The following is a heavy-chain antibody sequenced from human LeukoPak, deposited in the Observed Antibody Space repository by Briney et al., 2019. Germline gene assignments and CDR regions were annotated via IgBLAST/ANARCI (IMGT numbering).Heavy chain of an antibody. J-gene: IGHJ4*02. CDR1: GDSVSSKSAA. Sequence: SQTLSLTCAISGDSVSSKSAAWNWIRQSPSRGLEWLGRTYYRSKWYNGHAASVKSRIIINPDTSKNQISLQLNSVTPEDTAVYYCARDGDYDYVWGSYRYDYWGQGTLVTVSS. CDR2: TYYRSKWYN. CDR3: ARDGDYDYVWGSYRYDY. D-gene: IGHD3-16*02. V-gene: IGHV6-1*01.